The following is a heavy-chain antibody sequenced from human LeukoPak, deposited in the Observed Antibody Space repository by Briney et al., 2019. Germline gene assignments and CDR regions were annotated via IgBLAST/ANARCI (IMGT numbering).Heavy chain of an antibody. CDR1: GFTFSSYA. J-gene: IGHJ2*01. D-gene: IGHD6-6*01. CDR2: INDSGGTT. Sequence: GGSLRLSCAASGFTFSSYAMNWVRQAPGKGLEWVSGINDSGGTTYYADSVKGRFTISRDNSENTLYLQMNSLRAEDTAVYYCAKGGDYSSSSSGAYRYFDLWGRGTLVTVSS. V-gene: IGHV3-23*01. CDR3: AKGGDYSSSSSGAYRYFDL.